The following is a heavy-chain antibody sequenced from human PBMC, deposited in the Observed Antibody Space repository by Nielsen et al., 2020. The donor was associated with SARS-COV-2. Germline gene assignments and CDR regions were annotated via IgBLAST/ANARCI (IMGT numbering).Heavy chain of an antibody. D-gene: IGHD2-2*01. J-gene: IGHJ5*02. CDR3: ARGVGLPRKGYCSSTSCPNRRFDP. CDR2: IYYSGST. V-gene: IGHV4-39*07. Sequence: WIRQPPGKGLEWIGSIYYSGSTYYNPSLKSRVTISVDTSKNQFSLKLSSVTAADTAVYYCARGVGLPRKGYCSSTSCPNRRFDPWGQGTLVTVSS.